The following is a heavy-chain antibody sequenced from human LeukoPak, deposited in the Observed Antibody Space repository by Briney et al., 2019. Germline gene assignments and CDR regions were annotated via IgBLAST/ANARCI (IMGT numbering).Heavy chain of an antibody. CDR3: ARVGPFDY. CDR2: ISSSSSTI. CDR1: GFTFSSYS. Sequence: GGSLRLSCAASGFTFSSYSMNWVRQAPGKGLEWVSYISSSSSTIYYADSMKGRFTISRDNAKNSLYLQMNSLRAEDTAVYYCARVGPFDYWGQGTLVTVSS. V-gene: IGHV3-48*01. J-gene: IGHJ4*02.